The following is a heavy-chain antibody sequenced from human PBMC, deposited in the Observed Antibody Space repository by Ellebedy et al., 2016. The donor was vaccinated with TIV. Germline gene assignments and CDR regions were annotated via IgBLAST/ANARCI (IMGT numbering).Heavy chain of an antibody. V-gene: IGHV3-23*01. D-gene: IGHD3-10*01. CDR3: AYYRDSEGTHVDY. Sequence: GESLKISCAASGFTFGFSFSRYAMSWVRQAPGKGLEWVSGISGSGGSTYYADSVKGRFTISRDNSKNTLYLQMNSLKSEDTAVYYCAYYRDSEGTHVDYWGQGTLVTVSS. CDR2: ISGSGGST. J-gene: IGHJ4*02. CDR1: GFTFGFSFSRYA.